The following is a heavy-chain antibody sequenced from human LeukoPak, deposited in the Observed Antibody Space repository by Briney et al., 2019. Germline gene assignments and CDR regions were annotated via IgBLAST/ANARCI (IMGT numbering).Heavy chain of an antibody. D-gene: IGHD2-15*01. J-gene: IGHJ4*02. CDR3: ARDRMVAANPRPGY. CDR2: INWNGGST. CDR1: GFTFDDYG. Sequence: GGPLRLSCEASGFTFDDYGMSWARQAPWKGLEWVSGINWNGGSTGYADSVKGRFTISRDNAKSSQYLQMNSLRAEDTALYYCARDRMVAANPRPGYWGRGTLVTVSS. V-gene: IGHV3-20*04.